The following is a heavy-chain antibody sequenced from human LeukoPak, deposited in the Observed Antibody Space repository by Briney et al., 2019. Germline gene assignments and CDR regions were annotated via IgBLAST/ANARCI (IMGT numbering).Heavy chain of an antibody. CDR1: GFTFSGSA. CDR3: TRHVDYYGSGSYSYYYMDV. V-gene: IGHV3-73*01. Sequence: GGSLRLSCAASGFTFSGSAMHWVRQASGKGLEWVGRIRSKANSYATAYAASVKGRFTISRDDSKNTAYLQMNSLKTEDTAVYYCTRHVDYYGSGSYSYYYMDVWGKGTTVTISS. CDR2: IRSKANSYAT. D-gene: IGHD3-10*01. J-gene: IGHJ6*03.